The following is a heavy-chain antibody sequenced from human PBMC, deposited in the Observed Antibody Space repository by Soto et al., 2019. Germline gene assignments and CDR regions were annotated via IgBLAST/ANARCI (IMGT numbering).Heavy chain of an antibody. J-gene: IGHJ4*02. CDR2: ITGSGGST. Sequence: GGSLSLSCAASGFSFSSYAMNWVRQAPRKGLEWVSTITGSGGSTYYADSVKGRFTISRDNSKNTVYLQMNSLTADDTALYYCAKDLSFSSKSVRFDCWGQGTLVTVSS. CDR3: AKDLSFSSKSVRFDC. CDR1: GFSFSSYA. D-gene: IGHD3-10*01. V-gene: IGHV3-23*01.